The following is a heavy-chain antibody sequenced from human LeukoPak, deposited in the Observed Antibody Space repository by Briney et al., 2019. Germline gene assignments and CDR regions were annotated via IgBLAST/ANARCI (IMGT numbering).Heavy chain of an antibody. V-gene: IGHV3-30*02. CDR3: AKDPGGEVLPYY. CDR1: GFSFRSYG. CDR2: IRYDETKK. D-gene: IGHD1-26*01. J-gene: IGHJ4*02. Sequence: GGSLRLSCAASGFSFRSYGMHWVRQAPAKGLEWVAFIRYDETKKNDADSVKRRFTLSRDNSKNAVYLHMSTLRAEVSAVEYCAKDPGGEVLPYYWGQGTLVTVSS.